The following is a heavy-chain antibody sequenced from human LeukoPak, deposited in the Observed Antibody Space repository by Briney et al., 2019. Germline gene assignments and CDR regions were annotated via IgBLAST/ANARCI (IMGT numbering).Heavy chain of an antibody. CDR1: GFTFTDYY. CDR2: ISSSSNYK. CDR3: ARGDYDSSGYYIPDY. V-gene: IGHV3-11*06. Sequence: PGGSLRLSCAASGFTFTDYYMSWIRQAPGKGLEWVSYISSSSNYKNYADSVKGRFTISRDNAKNPLYLQMNSLRAEDTAMYYCARGDYDSSGYYIPDYWGQGTLVTVSS. J-gene: IGHJ4*02. D-gene: IGHD3-22*01.